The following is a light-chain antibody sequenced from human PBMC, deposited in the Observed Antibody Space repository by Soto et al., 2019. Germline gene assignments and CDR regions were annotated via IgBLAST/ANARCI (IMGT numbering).Light chain of an antibody. CDR2: QAA. Sequence: DIQMTQSPSTLSASVGDRVTITCRASQSIRSWLAWYQQKSGKAPKLLIYQAASLESGVPSRFSGSGSGTESTLTISSLQPDDFATYYCQQYNSDPTWTFGQGTKVEIK. J-gene: IGKJ1*01. CDR3: QQYNSDPTWT. V-gene: IGKV1-5*03. CDR1: QSIRSW.